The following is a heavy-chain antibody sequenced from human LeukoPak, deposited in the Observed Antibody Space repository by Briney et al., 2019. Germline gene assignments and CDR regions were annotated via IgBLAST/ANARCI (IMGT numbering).Heavy chain of an antibody. D-gene: IGHD3-10*01. CDR2: MNPNRGNT. CDR3: ARGLGGSDY. J-gene: IGHJ4*02. Sequence: ASVKVFCKASGYTFTSYDINGVRQAAGQGLEWMGWMNPNRGNTGYAQKFQGRVTITRNTSISTAYMELSSLRSEDTAVYYCARGLGGSDYWGQGTLVTVSS. V-gene: IGHV1-8*03. CDR1: GYTFTSYD.